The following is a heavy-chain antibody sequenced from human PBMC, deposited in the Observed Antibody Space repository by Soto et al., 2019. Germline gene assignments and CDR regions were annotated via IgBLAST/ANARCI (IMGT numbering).Heavy chain of an antibody. D-gene: IGHD3-9*01. J-gene: IGHJ6*02. CDR1: GYTFTSYA. CDR3: ARGPSITIFGNYYYYGMDV. Sequence: ASVKVSCKASGYTFTSYAMHWVRQAPGQRLEWMGWINAGNGNTKYSQKFQGRVTITRDTSASTAYMELSSLRSEDTAVYYCARGPSITIFGNYYYYGMDVWGQGXTVTVSS. CDR2: INAGNGNT. V-gene: IGHV1-3*01.